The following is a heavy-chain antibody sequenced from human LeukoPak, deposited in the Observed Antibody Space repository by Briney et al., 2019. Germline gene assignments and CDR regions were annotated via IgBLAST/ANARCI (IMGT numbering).Heavy chain of an antibody. D-gene: IGHD1-26*01. J-gene: IGHJ4*02. CDR2: ISSSGSTI. CDR1: GFTFSSYG. Sequence: GGSLRLSCAASGFTFSSYGMSWVRQAPGKGLEWVSYISSSGSTIYYADSVKGRFTISRDNAKNSLYLQMNSLRAEDTAVYYCARDRWIVGATRFDYWGQGTLVTVSS. V-gene: IGHV3-48*04. CDR3: ARDRWIVGATRFDY.